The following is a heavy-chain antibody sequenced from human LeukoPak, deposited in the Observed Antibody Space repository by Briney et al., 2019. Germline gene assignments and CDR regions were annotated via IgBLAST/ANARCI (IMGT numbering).Heavy chain of an antibody. Sequence: GRSLRLSCAASVFTVSSYGMHWVRQAPGKGLEWAAVISYDGSNKYYADSVKGRFTISRDNSKNTLYLQMNSLRAEDTAVYYCAKEDSGYDYCYFDYWGQGPLVTVSS. CDR1: VFTVSSYG. D-gene: IGHD5-12*01. CDR3: AKEDSGYDYCYFDY. CDR2: ISYDGSNK. V-gene: IGHV3-30*18. J-gene: IGHJ4*02.